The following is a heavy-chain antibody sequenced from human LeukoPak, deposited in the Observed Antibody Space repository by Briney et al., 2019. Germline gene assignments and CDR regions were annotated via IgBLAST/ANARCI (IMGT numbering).Heavy chain of an antibody. CDR1: GFTFSSYW. V-gene: IGHV3-74*01. CDR3: ARGTYYYEF. J-gene: IGHJ4*02. CDR2: IKGDGNT. Sequence: GGSLRLSCAASGFTFSSYWMHWVRQAPGKGLVWVSRIKGDGNTNYADSVKGRFTISRDNAKNSLYLQMTSLRAEDTAVYYCARGTYYYEFWGQGTLVTVSS. D-gene: IGHD3-10*01.